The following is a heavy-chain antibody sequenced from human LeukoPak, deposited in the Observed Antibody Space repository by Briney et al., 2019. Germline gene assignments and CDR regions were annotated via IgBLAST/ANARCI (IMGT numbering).Heavy chain of an antibody. Sequence: GGSLRLSCAASGFTFNNYWMSWVRQAPGRGLEWVAGIKQDGSDKFSVDSVKGRFTISRDNAENSLYLQMNSLRAEDTAVYSCATGGNFYYSHWGQGTLVTVSS. CDR1: GFTFNNYW. V-gene: IGHV3-7*01. CDR3: ATGGNFYYSH. J-gene: IGHJ1*01. CDR2: IKQDGSDK. D-gene: IGHD4-11*01.